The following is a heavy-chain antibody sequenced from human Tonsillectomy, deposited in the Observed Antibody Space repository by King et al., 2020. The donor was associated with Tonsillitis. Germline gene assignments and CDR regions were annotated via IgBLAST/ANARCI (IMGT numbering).Heavy chain of an antibody. CDR3: ARDRGSMPDY. Sequence: VQLVQSGTEVKKPGASVKVFCKASGYTFISYGISWVRQAPGQGLEWMGWVSGYNSNTNYAQKVQDRVTMTTDTSTRIAYMELRGLRSDDTAVYYCARDRGSMPDYWGQGTLVTVSS. CDR1: GYTFISYG. J-gene: IGHJ4*02. D-gene: IGHD2-15*01. CDR2: VSGYNSNT. V-gene: IGHV1-18*01.